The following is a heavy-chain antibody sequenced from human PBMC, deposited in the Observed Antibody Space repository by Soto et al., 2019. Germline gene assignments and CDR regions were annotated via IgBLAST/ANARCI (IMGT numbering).Heavy chain of an antibody. CDR2: ISAGNGDT. V-gene: IGHV1-3*01. CDR1: GYTFTDYA. CDR3: ARVPYYDFWGGKTKPVGY. Sequence: GSVKVSCKASGYTFTDYAIHWVRQAPGQRLQWMGWISAGNGDTKYLQKFQGRVTFSRDTSASTAYMELTSLRSEDTAVYYCARVPYYDFWGGKTKPVGYWGQGTLVTVSS. D-gene: IGHD3-3*01. J-gene: IGHJ4*02.